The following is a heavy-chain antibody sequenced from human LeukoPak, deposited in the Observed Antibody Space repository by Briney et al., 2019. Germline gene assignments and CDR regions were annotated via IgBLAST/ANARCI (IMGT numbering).Heavy chain of an antibody. Sequence: VASVKVSCTAPENTFTGYFINWVRQAPGQGPEWMGRINPNSGDTIYAQKFEGRVTMTRDTSISTAYLELTRLTYDDTAVYYCARIKWEVFDWGQGTLVTASS. V-gene: IGHV1-2*06. CDR1: ENTFTGYF. D-gene: IGHD1-26*01. CDR3: ARIKWEVFD. J-gene: IGHJ4*02. CDR2: INPNSGDT.